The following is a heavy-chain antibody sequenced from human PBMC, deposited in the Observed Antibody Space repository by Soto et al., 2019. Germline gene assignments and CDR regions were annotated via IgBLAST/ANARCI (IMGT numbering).Heavy chain of an antibody. J-gene: IGHJ6*02. Sequence: SGPTLVNPTQTLTLTCTFSGFSLSTSGMCVSWIRQPPGKALGWLARIDWDDDKYYSTSLKTRLTISKDTSKNQVVLTMTNMDPVDTATYYCARIPAYYDILTGYWANYGMDVWGQGTTVTVSS. V-gene: IGHV2-70*11. D-gene: IGHD3-9*01. CDR2: IDWDDDK. CDR1: GFSLSTSGMC. CDR3: ARIPAYYDILTGYWANYGMDV.